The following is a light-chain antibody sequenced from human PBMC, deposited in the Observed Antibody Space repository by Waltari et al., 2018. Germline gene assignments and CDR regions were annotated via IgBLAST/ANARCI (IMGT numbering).Light chain of an antibody. J-gene: IGLJ3*02. V-gene: IGLV1-47*01. CDR2: NSD. Sequence: QSVLTQPPSMSGTPGKRSTIFFSGSSPNTGNNFVCWDQQPPGPAPKLLIYNSDQRPSGVPDRFSGSTSGTSASLAIRGLRSEDDGDYYCAAWDDSVTGEVFGGGTRLTVL. CDR3: AAWDDSVTGEV. CDR1: SPNTGNNF.